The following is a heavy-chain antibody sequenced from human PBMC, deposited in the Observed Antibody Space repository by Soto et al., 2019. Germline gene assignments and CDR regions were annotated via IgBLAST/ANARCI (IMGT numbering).Heavy chain of an antibody. CDR1: GGSISNGGNY. V-gene: IGHV4-31*03. CDR2: IYYTGST. Sequence: QVQLQESGPGLVKPSQTLSLTCTVSGGSISNGGNYWTWIRQHPGMGLECIGYIYYTGSTYYNPSLKSRVTISVDTSKNQFSLYLRSVTAADTAVYYCAGGETVAASPHWFDPWGQGTLVTVSS. J-gene: IGHJ5*02. CDR3: AGGETVAASPHWFDP. D-gene: IGHD6-25*01.